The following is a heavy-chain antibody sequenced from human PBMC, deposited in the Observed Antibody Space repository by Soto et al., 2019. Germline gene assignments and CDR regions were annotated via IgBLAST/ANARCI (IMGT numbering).Heavy chain of an antibody. V-gene: IGHV1-69*01. J-gene: IGHJ4*02. CDR3: AREVGNDDFSPALLD. CDR1: GGTFSSHS. D-gene: IGHD4-17*01. Sequence: VQLMQSGAEVKKPGSSVKVSCKASGGTFSSHSINWVRQAPGQGLEWMGGVISLFGTANYAHNFKGRVTITADQSTSTAYMELNSLRSDDTADYYCAREVGNDDFSPALLDWGLGTRVTVSS. CDR2: VISLFGTA.